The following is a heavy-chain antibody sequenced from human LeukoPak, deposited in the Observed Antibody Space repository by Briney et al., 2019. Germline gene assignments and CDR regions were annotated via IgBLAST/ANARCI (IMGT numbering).Heavy chain of an antibody. CDR2: FDPQYGEG. J-gene: IGHJ4*02. V-gene: IGHV1-24*01. D-gene: IGHD3-10*01. CDR3: ATGAYTSGSFYFGDIFN. Sequence: ASVKLSCKVSGYILTELSIHWVRHAPATGLEWMGGFDPQYGEGVYAQKFLGRVSMTEDTSTDTAYMGLRSLSSDDTAVYYCATGAYTSGSFYFGDIFNWGQGTLVTVSS. CDR1: GYILTELS.